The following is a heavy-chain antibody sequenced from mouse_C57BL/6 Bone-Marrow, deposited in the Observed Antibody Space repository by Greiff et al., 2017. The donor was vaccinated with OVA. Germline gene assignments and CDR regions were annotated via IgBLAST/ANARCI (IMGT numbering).Heavy chain of an antibody. CDR2: SRNKANDYTT. CDR1: GFTFSDFY. J-gene: IGHJ1*03. CDR3: ARDHDYYGSSLHWYFDV. V-gene: IGHV7-1*01. D-gene: IGHD1-1*01. Sequence: EVKLVESGGGLVQSGRSLRLSCATSGFTFSDFYMEWVRQAPGKGLEWIAASRNKANDYTTEYSASVKGRFIVSRDTSQSILYLQMNALRAEDTAIYYCARDHDYYGSSLHWYFDVWGTGTTVTVSS.